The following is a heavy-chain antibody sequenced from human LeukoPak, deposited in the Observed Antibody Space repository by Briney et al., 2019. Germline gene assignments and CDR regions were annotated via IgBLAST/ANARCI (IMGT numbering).Heavy chain of an antibody. CDR2: ISTYNGNT. CDR1: GYTFTSYG. Sequence: GASVKVSCKASGYTFTSYGISWVRQAPGQGLEWVGWISTYNGNTNYAQKLQGRVTMSTDTSTSTAYMELRSLRSDDTAVYYCARGSSYGFSMGYWGQGTLVIVSS. J-gene: IGHJ4*02. V-gene: IGHV1-18*01. D-gene: IGHD5-18*01. CDR3: ARGSSYGFSMGY.